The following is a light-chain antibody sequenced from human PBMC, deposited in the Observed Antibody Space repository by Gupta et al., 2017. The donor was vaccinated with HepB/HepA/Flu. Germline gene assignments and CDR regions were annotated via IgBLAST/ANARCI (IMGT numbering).Light chain of an antibody. J-gene: IGKJ2*01. V-gene: IGKV1-33*01. CDR1: HYIYKY. CDR3: QQYNDLPYT. Sequence: DIQMTQSPSSLSASVGDRVTISGQASHYIYKYLNWYQQRPGKGPDLLIYDASNLETGIPSRFSGSGSGTDFTLTISSLQPEDFATYYCQQYNDLPYTFGQGTQIEI. CDR2: DAS.